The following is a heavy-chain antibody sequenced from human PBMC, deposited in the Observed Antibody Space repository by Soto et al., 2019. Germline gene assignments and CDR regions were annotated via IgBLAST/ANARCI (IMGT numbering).Heavy chain of an antibody. CDR2: IDIDGSST. D-gene: IGHD2-15*01. CDR3: AREVVVAATRTYCDCYGMGV. CDR1: GFTFSSNW. V-gene: IGHV3-74*01. Sequence: EVQLVESGGGLVQPGGSLRLSCAASGFTFSSNWMHWVRQAPGKGLVWVSHIDIDGSSTNYADSVKGRFTISTDNAKNTVYLQMNSLRAEDTAVYYCAREVVVAATRTYCDCYGMGVWGQGTTVTVSS. J-gene: IGHJ6*02.